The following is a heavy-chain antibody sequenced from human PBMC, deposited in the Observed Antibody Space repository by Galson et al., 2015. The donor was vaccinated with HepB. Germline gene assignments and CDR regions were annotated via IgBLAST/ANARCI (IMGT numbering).Heavy chain of an antibody. Sequence: SETLSLTCTVSGDSISSHYWSWIRQPPGKRLEWIGFVYHTGSTTYNPSLKSRVAISMDTSKNQFSLKLNSVTAADTAMYYCARVQDFWSGFHTSDIWGQGTVVTVSS. J-gene: IGHJ3*02. V-gene: IGHV4-59*11. CDR1: GDSISSHY. CDR3: ARVQDFWSGFHTSDI. D-gene: IGHD3-3*01. CDR2: VYHTGST.